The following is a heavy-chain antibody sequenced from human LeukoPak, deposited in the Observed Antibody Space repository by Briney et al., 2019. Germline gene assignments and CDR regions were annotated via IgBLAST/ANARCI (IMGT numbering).Heavy chain of an antibody. CDR2: IYYSGST. D-gene: IGHD6-6*01. CDR1: GGSISSYY. Sequence: SETLSLTCTVSGGSISSYYWSWIRQPPGKGLEWIGYIYYSGSTNYNPSLKSRVTISVDTSKNQFSLNLSSVTAADTAVYYCARDSRWDCSSFDYWGQGTLVTVSP. V-gene: IGHV4-59*01. J-gene: IGHJ4*02. CDR3: ARDSRWDCSSFDY.